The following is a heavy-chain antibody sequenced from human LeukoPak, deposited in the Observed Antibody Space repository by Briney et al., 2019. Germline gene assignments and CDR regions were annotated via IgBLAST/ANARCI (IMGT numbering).Heavy chain of an antibody. V-gene: IGHV4-30-4*01. CDR2: IYYSGRT. J-gene: IGHJ5*02. Sequence: PSQTLSLTCTVSGGSISSGDYSWSWVRQPPGKGLEWIGYIYYSGRTYYNPSLRSRVTMSVDTSKNQFSLNMSSVTGADTAVYYCARYFYPWGRGTLVTVSS. CDR3: ARYFYP. CDR1: GGSISSGDYS.